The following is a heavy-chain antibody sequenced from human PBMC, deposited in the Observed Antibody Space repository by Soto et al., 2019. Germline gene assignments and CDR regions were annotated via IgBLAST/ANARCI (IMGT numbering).Heavy chain of an antibody. D-gene: IGHD3-9*01. CDR2: IGWDGGRT. CDR3: ARDIDILSGYPDN. Sequence: GSLRLSCAASGFRFDDYTMHWVRQAPEKGLEWVSLIGWDGGRTEYADSVKGRFTISRDNSKNSLYLQMNSLRTEDTALYYCARDIDILSGYPDNWGQGTLVTVSS. V-gene: IGHV3-43*01. CDR1: GFRFDDYT. J-gene: IGHJ4*02.